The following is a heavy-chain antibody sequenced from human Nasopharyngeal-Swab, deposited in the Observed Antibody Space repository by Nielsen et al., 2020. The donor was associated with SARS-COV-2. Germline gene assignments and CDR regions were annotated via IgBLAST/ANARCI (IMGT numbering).Heavy chain of an antibody. V-gene: IGHV3-23*01. Sequence: GESPKIPCSVSGFTFSNSALCWVRQAPGKGLGWVSAFSISGATTFYADSVRGRFTISRDNDRNTVYLQMSSLTVEDTAIYYCAKEEVPNDYWGQGTLVTVSS. J-gene: IGHJ4*02. CDR1: GFTFSNSA. CDR3: AKEEVPNDY. CDR2: FSISGATT. D-gene: IGHD4/OR15-4a*01.